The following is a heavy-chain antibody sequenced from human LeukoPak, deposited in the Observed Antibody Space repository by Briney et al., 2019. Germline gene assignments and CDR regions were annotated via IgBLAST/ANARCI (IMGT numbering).Heavy chain of an antibody. D-gene: IGHD6-19*01. Sequence: PSETLSLTCDVYGESFSGYYWSWIRQPPGKGLEWIGEINHRGSTNYNPSLKSRVTISVDTSKNQFSLKLTSVTAADAAVYYCARGGIVVATDYWGQGTLVTVSS. V-gene: IGHV4-34*01. CDR2: INHRGST. CDR3: ARGGIVVATDY. CDR1: GESFSGYY. J-gene: IGHJ4*02.